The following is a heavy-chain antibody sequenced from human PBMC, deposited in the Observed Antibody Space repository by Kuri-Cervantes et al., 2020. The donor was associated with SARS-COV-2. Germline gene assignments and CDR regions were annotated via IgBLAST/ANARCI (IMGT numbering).Heavy chain of an antibody. CDR3: ARARGPDAFDI. Sequence: ETLSLTCTVSGGSISSSSYYWGWIRQPPGKGLEWVSVIYSGGSTYYADSVKGRFTISRDNSKNTLYLQMNSLRAEDTAVYYCARARGPDAFDIWGQGTMVTVSS. CDR1: GGSISSSSYY. J-gene: IGHJ3*02. V-gene: IGHV3-53*01. CDR2: IYSGGST.